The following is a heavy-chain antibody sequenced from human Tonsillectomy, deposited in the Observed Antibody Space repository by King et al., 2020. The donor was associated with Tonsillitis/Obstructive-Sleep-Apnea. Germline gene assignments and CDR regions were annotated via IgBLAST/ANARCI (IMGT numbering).Heavy chain of an antibody. CDR2: IYSGGST. Sequence: VQLVESGGGLIQPGGSLRLSCAASGFTVSSNYMSWVRQAPGKGLEWVSVIYSGGSTYYADSVKGRFTISRDNSKNTLYLQMNSPRAEDTAGLYCARAYYDFWSGYSPGNYYFDYWGQGTLVTVSS. J-gene: IGHJ4*02. V-gene: IGHV3-53*01. D-gene: IGHD3-3*01. CDR3: ARAYYDFWSGYSPGNYYFDY. CDR1: GFTVSSNY.